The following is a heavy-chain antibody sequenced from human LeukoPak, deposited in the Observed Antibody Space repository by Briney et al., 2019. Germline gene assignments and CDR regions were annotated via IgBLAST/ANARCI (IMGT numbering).Heavy chain of an antibody. CDR1: GASIASHSW. CDR3: ARDLDSLFDY. D-gene: IGHD3-22*01. Sequence: KPSETLSLTCAVSGASIASHSWWSWVRQPPGKGLEWIGEVYHSGGANYKPSLKSRVTISVDTSRNHFSLKLTSVTAADTAVYYCARDLDSLFDYWGQGTLVTVSS. CDR2: VYHSGGA. V-gene: IGHV4/OR15-8*01. J-gene: IGHJ4*02.